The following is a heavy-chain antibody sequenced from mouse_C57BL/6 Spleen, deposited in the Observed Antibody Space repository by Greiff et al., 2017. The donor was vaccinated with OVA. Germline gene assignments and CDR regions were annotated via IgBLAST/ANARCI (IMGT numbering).Heavy chain of an antibody. J-gene: IGHJ2*01. Sequence: QVQLQQSGPELVKPGASVKISCKASGYAFSSSWMNWVKQRPGKGLEWIGRIYPGDGYTNYNGKFKGKATLTADKSSSTAYMQLSSLTSEDSAVYFCARDSSGYYFDYWGQGTTLTVSS. CDR2: IYPGDGYT. D-gene: IGHD3-2*02. CDR1: GYAFSSSW. CDR3: ARDSSGYYFDY. V-gene: IGHV1-82*01.